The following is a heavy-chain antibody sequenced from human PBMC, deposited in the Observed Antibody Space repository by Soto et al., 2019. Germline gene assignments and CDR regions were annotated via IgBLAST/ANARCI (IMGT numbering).Heavy chain of an antibody. Sequence: QVQLAESGGGVVQPGRSLRLSCAASGFTFSNYGMHWVRQAPGKGLEWVAVIWYDGSNKDYADSVKGRFTISRDNSKNTLYLQMNSLRAEDTAVYYWAREGGNPFDYWGQGTLVTVSS. D-gene: IGHD3-16*01. CDR2: IWYDGSNK. V-gene: IGHV3-33*01. CDR1: GFTFSNYG. CDR3: AREGGNPFDY. J-gene: IGHJ4*02.